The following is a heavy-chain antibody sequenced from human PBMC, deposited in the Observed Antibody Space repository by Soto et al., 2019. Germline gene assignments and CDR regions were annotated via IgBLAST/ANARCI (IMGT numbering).Heavy chain of an antibody. J-gene: IGHJ5*02. D-gene: IGHD4-17*01. CDR1: GFTFSSSW. Sequence: EVQLVESGGGLVQPGVSLRLSCAASGFTFSSSWMHWVRQAPGKGLEWVSRASPDGTSTSYADSVKGRFTISRDNAKNTLFMQMNSLRAEDTAVYYCTRHGSGDYFLFDPWGQGTLVTVSS. V-gene: IGHV3-74*02. CDR3: TRHGSGDYFLFDP. CDR2: ASPDGTST.